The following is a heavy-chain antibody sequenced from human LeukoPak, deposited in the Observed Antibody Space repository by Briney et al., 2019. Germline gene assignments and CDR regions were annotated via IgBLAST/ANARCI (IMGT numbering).Heavy chain of an antibody. Sequence: SETLSLTCIVSGATISSSSYYWGWIRQPPGKGLEWIGNIYYSGSTYNNPSLKSRVTISVVTSKNHFSLNLRSVTAADTAVYYCASVRRGFGESSKYYSYYYMDVWGNGTTVTISS. V-gene: IGHV4-39*01. CDR2: IYYSGST. CDR3: ASVRRGFGESSKYYSYYYMDV. D-gene: IGHD3-10*01. CDR1: GATISSSSYY. J-gene: IGHJ6*03.